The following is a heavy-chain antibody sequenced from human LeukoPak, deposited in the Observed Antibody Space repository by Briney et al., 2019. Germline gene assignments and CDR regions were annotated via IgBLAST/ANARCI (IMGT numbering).Heavy chain of an antibody. J-gene: IGHJ3*02. Sequence: GGSLRLSRAASGFTFSTYSMNWVRQAPGKGLEWISYIKSSGSTIYYADSVRGRFTISRDNAKNSLSLQMNSLRDEDTAVYYCTGDRDIFDIWGQGTMVTVSS. CDR1: GFTFSTYS. D-gene: IGHD3-10*01. CDR3: TGDRDIFDI. CDR2: IKSSGSTI. V-gene: IGHV3-48*02.